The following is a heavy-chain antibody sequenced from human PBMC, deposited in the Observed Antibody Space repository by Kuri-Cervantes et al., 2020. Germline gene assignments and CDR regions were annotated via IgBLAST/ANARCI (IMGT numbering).Heavy chain of an antibody. Sequence: GESLKISCAASGFTFSNYWMTWVRQAPGKGLEWVSGINWNGGSTGYADSVKGRFTISRDNAKNSLYLQMNSLRAGDTAVYYCARGSYRHYYFDYWGQGTLVTVSS. J-gene: IGHJ4*02. CDR2: INWNGGST. CDR1: GFTFSNYW. D-gene: IGHD3-16*02. CDR3: ARGSYRHYYFDY. V-gene: IGHV3-20*04.